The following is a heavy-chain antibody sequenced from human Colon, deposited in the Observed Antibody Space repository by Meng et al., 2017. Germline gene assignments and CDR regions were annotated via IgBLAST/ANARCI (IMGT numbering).Heavy chain of an antibody. CDR2: ISRSDSST. D-gene: IGHD6-6*01. Sequence: EVYLVESGGGLVQPGGALRLSCAASGFTFSNYAVSWVRQAPGKGLEWVSSISRSDSSTYYIDSVKGRFTVSRDTSKNTLYLQMNSLRADDSAVYYCAKLVGDPFVWGQGTLVTVSS. CDR3: AKLVGDPFV. J-gene: IGHJ4*02. V-gene: IGHV3-23*04. CDR1: GFTFSNYA.